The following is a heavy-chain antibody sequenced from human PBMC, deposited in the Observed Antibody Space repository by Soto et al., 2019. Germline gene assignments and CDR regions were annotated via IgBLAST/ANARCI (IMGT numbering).Heavy chain of an antibody. CDR1: GDTLSNRDYY. J-gene: IGHJ5*02. CDR3: VRYQLRSRWFDP. V-gene: IGHV4-39*01. D-gene: IGHD1-1*01. Sequence: SETLSLTCTVSGDTLSNRDYYWIWIRQSPEKGLDWIGNIDYSGTTWYSPSLKSRVTISLDMSENQFSLALNSLTAADTAVYYCVRYQLRSRWFDPWGQGILVTVSS. CDR2: IDYSGTT.